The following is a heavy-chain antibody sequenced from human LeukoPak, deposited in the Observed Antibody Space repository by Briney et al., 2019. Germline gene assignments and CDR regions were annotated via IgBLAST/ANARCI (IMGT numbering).Heavy chain of an antibody. CDR3: ARHQGLYCSSTSCYAPYYYMDV. J-gene: IGHJ6*03. CDR2: IIPIFGTA. D-gene: IGHD2-2*01. Sequence: SVQVSCKASGGTFSSYAISWVRQAPGQGLEWMGGIIPIFGTANYAQKFQGRVTITTDESTSTAYMELSSLRSEDTAVYYCARHQGLYCSSTSCYAPYYYMDVWGKGTTVTVSS. CDR1: GGTFSSYA. V-gene: IGHV1-69*05.